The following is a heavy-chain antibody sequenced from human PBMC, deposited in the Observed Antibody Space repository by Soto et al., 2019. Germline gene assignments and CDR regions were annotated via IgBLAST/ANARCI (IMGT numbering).Heavy chain of an antibody. D-gene: IGHD3-22*01. J-gene: IGHJ2*01. V-gene: IGHV3-49*04. Sequence: GGSLRLSCTASGFTFGDYAMSWVRQAPGKGLEWVGFIRSKAYGGTTEYAASVKGRFTISRDDSKSIAYLQMNSLKTEDTAVYYCTRDLYYYDSSGYYWYFDLWGRGTLVTVSS. CDR1: GFTFGDYA. CDR2: IRSKAYGGTT. CDR3: TRDLYYYDSSGYYWYFDL.